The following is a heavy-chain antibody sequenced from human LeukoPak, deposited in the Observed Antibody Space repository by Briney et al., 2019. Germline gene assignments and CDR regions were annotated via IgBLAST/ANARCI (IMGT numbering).Heavy chain of an antibody. CDR2: INPSGGST. V-gene: IGHV1-46*01. CDR1: GYTFTSYY. D-gene: IGHD3-9*01. Sequence: ASVKVSCKASGYTFTSYYMHWVRQAPGQGLEWMGIINPSGGSTSYAQKFQGRVTMTRDTSTSTVYMELSSLRSEDTAVYYCARATGYYNGYCYYGMDVWGQGTTVTVSS. J-gene: IGHJ6*02. CDR3: ARATGYYNGYCYYGMDV.